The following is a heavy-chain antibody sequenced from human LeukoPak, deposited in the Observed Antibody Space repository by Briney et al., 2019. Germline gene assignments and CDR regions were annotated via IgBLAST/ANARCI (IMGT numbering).Heavy chain of an antibody. CDR2: ISYDGSNK. Sequence: GSLRLSCAASGFTFSTYAMHWVRQAPGKGLEWVAVISYDGSNKYYADSVKGRFTISRDNSKNTLYLQMNSLRAEDTAVYYCARDLSVVTKFWGPDYWGQGTLVTVSS. J-gene: IGHJ4*02. CDR1: GFTFSTYA. D-gene: IGHD3-16*01. CDR3: ARDLSVVTKFWGPDY. V-gene: IGHV3-30-3*01.